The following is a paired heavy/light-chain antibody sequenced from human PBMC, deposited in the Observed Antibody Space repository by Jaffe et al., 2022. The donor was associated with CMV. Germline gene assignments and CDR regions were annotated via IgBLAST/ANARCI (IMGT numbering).Heavy chain of an antibody. CDR2: IYWNDDK. J-gene: IGHJ4*02. CDR3: AHRPTTIPALYDSSGYFVY. V-gene: IGHV2-5*01. D-gene: IGHD3-22*01. CDR1: GFSLSTSGVG. Sequence: QITLKESGPTLVKPTQTLTLTCTFSGFSLSTSGVGVGWIRQPPGKALEWLALIYWNDDKRYSPSLKSRLTITKDTSKNQVVLTMTNMDPVDTATYYCAHRPTTIPALYDSSGYFVYWGQGTLVTVSS.
Light chain of an antibody. Sequence: EIVLTQSPGTLSLSPGERATLSCRASQSVSSSYLAWYQQKPGQAPRLLIYGASSRATGIPDRFSGSGSGTDFTLTISRLEPEDFAVYYCQQYGSSPGTFGGGTKVEIK. CDR2: GAS. CDR1: QSVSSSY. V-gene: IGKV3-20*01. J-gene: IGKJ4*01. CDR3: QQYGSSPGT.